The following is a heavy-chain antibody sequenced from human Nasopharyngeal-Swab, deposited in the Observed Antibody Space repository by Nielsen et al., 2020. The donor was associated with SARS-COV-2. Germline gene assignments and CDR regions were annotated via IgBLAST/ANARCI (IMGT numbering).Heavy chain of an antibody. CDR3: AREHAAAGPTFDY. Sequence: LSLTCAASGFTFSTYGMHWVRQAPGKGLEWVAVIWYDGSDKYYADSVKGRFTISRDNSKNTLYLQMNSLRAEDTAVYYCAREHAAAGPTFDYWGQGTLVTVSS. J-gene: IGHJ4*02. CDR2: IWYDGSDK. D-gene: IGHD6-13*01. V-gene: IGHV3-33*01. CDR1: GFTFSTYG.